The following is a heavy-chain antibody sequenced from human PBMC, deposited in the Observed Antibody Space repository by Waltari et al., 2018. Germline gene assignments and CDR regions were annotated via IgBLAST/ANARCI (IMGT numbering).Heavy chain of an antibody. CDR2: IYSGGTT. J-gene: IGHJ4*02. CDR1: GFTVSNNY. CDR3: ARGAPRD. Sequence: EVQLVESGGGLMQPGGSLRLSCSASGFTVSNNYMSWVRQAPGKGLEWVSVIYSGGTTHYADSVKGRFTISRDKSKNTLYLQMNSLRAEDTAVYYCARGAPRDWGQGTLVTVSS. V-gene: IGHV3-53*01.